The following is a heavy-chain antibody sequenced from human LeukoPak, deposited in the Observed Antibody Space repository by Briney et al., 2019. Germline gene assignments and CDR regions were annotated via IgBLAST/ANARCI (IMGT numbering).Heavy chain of an antibody. V-gene: IGHV1-69*04. CDR1: GGTFSSYA. Sequence: ASVKVSCKASGGTFSSYAISWVRQAPGQGLEWMGRIIPILGIANYAQKFQGRVTITADKSTSTAYMELSSLRSEDTAVYYCAREGRRTSPEDYWGQGTLVTVSS. J-gene: IGHJ4*02. CDR2: IIPILGIA. CDR3: AREGRRTSPEDY.